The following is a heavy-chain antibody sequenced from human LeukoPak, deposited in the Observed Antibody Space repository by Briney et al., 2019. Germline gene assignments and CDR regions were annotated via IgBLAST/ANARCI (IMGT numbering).Heavy chain of an antibody. J-gene: IGHJ4*02. D-gene: IGHD1-26*01. CDR1: GYTFTSYY. CDR2: INPNSGGT. Sequence: ASVKVSCKASGYTFTSYYMHWVRQAPGQGLEWMGWINPNSGGTNYAQKFQGRVTMTRDTSISTAYMELSRLRSDDTAVYYCARGRVGATALVDYWGQGTLVTVSS. CDR3: ARGRVGATALVDY. V-gene: IGHV1-2*02.